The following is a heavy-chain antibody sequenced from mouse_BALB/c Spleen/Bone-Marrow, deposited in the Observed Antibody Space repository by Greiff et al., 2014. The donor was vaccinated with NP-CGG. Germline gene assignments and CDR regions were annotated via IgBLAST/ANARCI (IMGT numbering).Heavy chain of an antibody. Sequence: QVQLKESGAELVRLGASVKLSCKASGYTFTSYWINWVKQRPGQGLEWIGNIYPSDSYTNYNQKFKDKATLTVDKSSSTAYMQLSSPTSEDSAVYYCTTGTRFAYWGQGTLVTVSA. CDR1: GYTFTSYW. D-gene: IGHD4-1*01. J-gene: IGHJ3*01. V-gene: IGHV1-69*02. CDR3: TTGTRFAY. CDR2: IYPSDSYT.